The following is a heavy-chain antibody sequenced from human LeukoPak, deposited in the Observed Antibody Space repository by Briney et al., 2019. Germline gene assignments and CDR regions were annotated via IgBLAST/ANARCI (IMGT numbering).Heavy chain of an antibody. CDR3: ARVGYAGSYYDTDY. D-gene: IGHD3-10*01. J-gene: IGHJ4*02. CDR1: GYTFTSYY. V-gene: IGHV1-46*01. CDR2: INPSGGGT. Sequence: ASVKVSCKASGYTFTSYYMHWVRQAPGQGLEWMGIINPSGGGTTYSQKFQARVTMTRDTSTSTVYMDLSSLRPEDTAVYYCARVGYAGSYYDTDYWGQGTLVTVSS.